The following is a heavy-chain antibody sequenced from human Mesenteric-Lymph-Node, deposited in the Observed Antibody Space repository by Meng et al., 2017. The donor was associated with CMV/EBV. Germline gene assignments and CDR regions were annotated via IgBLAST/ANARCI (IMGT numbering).Heavy chain of an antibody. CDR2: INHSGST. CDR3: ARHQRWLKTEGGFNY. Sequence: VEITQRGEGMLKPSETLSLTCAVYGVSFSGYYWSWIRQTPGKGLAWIGEINHSGSTNYNPSLKSRVTISVDTTKNQFSMKLSSVTAADTAVYYCARHQRWLKTEGGFNYWGQGTLVTVSS. D-gene: IGHD4-23*01. J-gene: IGHJ4*02. CDR1: GVSFSGYY. V-gene: IGHV4-34*01.